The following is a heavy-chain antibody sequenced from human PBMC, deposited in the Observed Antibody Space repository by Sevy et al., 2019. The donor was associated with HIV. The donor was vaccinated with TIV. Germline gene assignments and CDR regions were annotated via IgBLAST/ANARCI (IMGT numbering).Heavy chain of an antibody. CDR2: IKQDGSEK. V-gene: IGHV3-7*03. D-gene: IGHD4-17*01. CDR3: ARDDNRYGEYYHGMDV. J-gene: IGHJ6*02. CDR1: GFTFSDYG. Sequence: GGSLRLSCAASGFTFSDYGMTWVRQAPGKGLEWVANIKQDGSEKYYVDSVKGRFTISRDNAKNSLYLQMNTLRSEDMVVYYCARDDNRYGEYYHGMDVWGQGTTVTVSS.